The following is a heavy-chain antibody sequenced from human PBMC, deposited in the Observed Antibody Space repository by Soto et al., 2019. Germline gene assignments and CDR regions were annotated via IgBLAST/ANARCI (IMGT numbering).Heavy chain of an antibody. CDR1: GIEFSNYA. CDR3: TTDVYYDILTGHH. Sequence: PGGSLRLSCVASGIEFSNYAMSWVRQAPGKGLEWVGRIKSKTDGGTTDYAAPVKGRFTISRDDSKNTLYLQMNSLKTEDTAVYYCTTDVYYDILTGHHWGQGTLVTVSS. V-gene: IGHV3-15*01. CDR2: IKSKTDGGTT. J-gene: IGHJ5*02. D-gene: IGHD3-9*01.